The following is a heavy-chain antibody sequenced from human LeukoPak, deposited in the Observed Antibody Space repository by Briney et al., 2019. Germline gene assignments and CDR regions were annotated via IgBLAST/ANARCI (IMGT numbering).Heavy chain of an antibody. CDR3: AREGDTYSSSWYEPGAFDY. V-gene: IGHV3-30*04. D-gene: IGHD6-13*01. Sequence: PGGSLRLSCAASGIAFSSYALHWVRQAPGKGLEWVAVISYDGSNKYYADSVKGRFTISRDNSKNTLFLQMNSLRAEDTAVYYCAREGDTYSSSWYEPGAFDYWGQGTLVTVSS. CDR2: ISYDGSNK. CDR1: GIAFSSYA. J-gene: IGHJ4*02.